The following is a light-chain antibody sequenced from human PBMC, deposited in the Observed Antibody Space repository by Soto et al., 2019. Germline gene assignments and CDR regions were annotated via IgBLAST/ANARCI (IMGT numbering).Light chain of an antibody. Sequence: DIQMTQSPSSLSASVLYRVTITCRASQSISSYLNWYQQKPGKAPKLLIYAASSLQSGVPSRFSGSGSGTDFTLTISSLQPEDFATYYCQQSYSTLPWTFGQGTKVDIK. CDR1: QSISSY. V-gene: IGKV1-39*01. J-gene: IGKJ1*01. CDR2: AAS. CDR3: QQSYSTLPWT.